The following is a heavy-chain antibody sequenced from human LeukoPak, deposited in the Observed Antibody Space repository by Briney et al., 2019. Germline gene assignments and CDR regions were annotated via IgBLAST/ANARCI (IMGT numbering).Heavy chain of an antibody. V-gene: IGHV3-33*01. CDR2: IWYDGSNK. CDR3: ARDLFTYYGMDV. CDR1: GFTFSRYG. J-gene: IGHJ6*02. Sequence: GGSLRLSCAASGFTFSRYGMHWVRQAPGKGLEWVAVIWYDGSNKYYADSLKGRFTISRDNSKNTLYLQMNSLRAEDTAVYYCARDLFTYYGMDVWGQGTTVTVSS.